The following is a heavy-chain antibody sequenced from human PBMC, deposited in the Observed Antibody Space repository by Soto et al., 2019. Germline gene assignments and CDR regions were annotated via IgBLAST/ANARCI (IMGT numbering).Heavy chain of an antibody. CDR2: INPNSGGT. CDR3: ARWDYYDSSGYLFDY. V-gene: IGHV1-2*02. J-gene: IGHJ4*02. Sequence: ASVKVSCKASGYIFTRYYMHWVRQAPGQGLEWMGWINPNSGGTNYAQKFQGRVTMTRDTSISTAYMELSRLRSDDTAVYYCARWDYYDSSGYLFDYWGQGTLVTVSS. D-gene: IGHD3-22*01. CDR1: GYIFTRYY.